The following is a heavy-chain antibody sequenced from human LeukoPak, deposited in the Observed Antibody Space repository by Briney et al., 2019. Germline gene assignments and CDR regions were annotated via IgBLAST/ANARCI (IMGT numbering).Heavy chain of an antibody. CDR1: GGSISSYY. V-gene: IGHV4-59*01. CDR3: ATGVPVEESGDYVRWALLDP. CDR2: INYSGST. Sequence: SETLSLTCTVSGGSISSYYWNWIRQPPGKGLEWIGYINYSGSTNYNPSLKSRVTISADTSKNEFSLKLNSVTAADTAVYYCATGVPVEESGDYVRWALLDPWGQGTLVTVSS. D-gene: IGHD4-17*01. J-gene: IGHJ5*02.